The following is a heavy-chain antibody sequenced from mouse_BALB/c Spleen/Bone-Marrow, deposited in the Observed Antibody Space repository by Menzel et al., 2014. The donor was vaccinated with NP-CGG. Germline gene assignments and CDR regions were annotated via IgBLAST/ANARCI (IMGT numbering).Heavy chain of an antibody. CDR2: INPDSNTI. CDR3: ARLGYYLSFAY. V-gene: IGHV4-1*02. D-gene: IGHD3-2*02. CDR1: GFDFSRYW. Sequence: EVKLMESGGGLVQPGGSLKLSCAASGFDFSRYWMSWVRQAPGKGLEWIGEINPDSNTINYTPSLKDKFIISRDNAKNTLYLQMSKVISEDTALYYCARLGYYLSFAYWGQGTLVTISA. J-gene: IGHJ3*01.